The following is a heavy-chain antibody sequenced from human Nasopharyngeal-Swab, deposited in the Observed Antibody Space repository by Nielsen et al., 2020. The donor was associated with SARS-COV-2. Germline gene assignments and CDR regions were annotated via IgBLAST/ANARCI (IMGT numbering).Heavy chain of an antibody. D-gene: IGHD3-9*01. J-gene: IGHJ3*02. Sequence: GESLKISCAASGFTFSNYGMHWVRQAPGRGLEWLATIPFDKIDKYYVDSVKGRFTVSRDNSENTLNLQMNSLRAEDTAVYYCAKKLENILRYFDWLLDAFDIWGQGTMVTVSS. CDR1: GFTFSNYG. CDR3: AKKLENILRYFDWLLDAFDI. CDR2: IPFDKIDK. V-gene: IGHV3-30*02.